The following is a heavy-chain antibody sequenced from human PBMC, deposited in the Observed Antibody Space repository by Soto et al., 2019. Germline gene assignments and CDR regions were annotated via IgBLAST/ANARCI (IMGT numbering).Heavy chain of an antibody. J-gene: IGHJ4*02. D-gene: IGHD6-13*01. CDR3: AKSYSSNWYDYFDY. CDR1: GFTFSTFA. Sequence: GGSLRLSCAASGFTFSTFAMSWVRQAPGKGLEWVSAISGSGGSTYYADSVEGRFTISRDISKNTLYLQMNSLRAEDTALYYCAKSYSSNWYDYFDYWGQGTLVTVSS. V-gene: IGHV3-23*01. CDR2: ISGSGGST.